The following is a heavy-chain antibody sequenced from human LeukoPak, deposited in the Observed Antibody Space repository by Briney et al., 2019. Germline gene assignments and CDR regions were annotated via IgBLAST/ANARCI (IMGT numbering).Heavy chain of an antibody. Sequence: GGSLRLSCAASGFPFNSYWMTWVRQAPGKGMQWVANIKEDGSEKFYVDSLKGRFTISRDNAKNSLYLQMNSLRAEDTALYYCARDGLGSGRTGGMDVWGQGTTVTVSS. CDR3: ARDGLGSGRTGGMDV. D-gene: IGHD1-26*01. J-gene: IGHJ6*02. CDR2: IKEDGSEK. CDR1: GFPFNSYW. V-gene: IGHV3-7*01.